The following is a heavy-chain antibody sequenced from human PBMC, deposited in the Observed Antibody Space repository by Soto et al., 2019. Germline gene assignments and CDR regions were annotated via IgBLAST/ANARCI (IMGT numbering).Heavy chain of an antibody. CDR3: AGESAYGGPPLAFLC. V-gene: IGHV1-69*01. J-gene: IGHJ4*02. CDR2: TIPRFNTP. CDR1: EDTFSSYA. Sequence: QVQLVQSGAEVKRPGSSVRVSCKASEDTFSSYAISWVRQAPGQGLDLMGGTIPRFNTPNYPKKFQGRATITADESTSTAYMELSCLRSEDRAIYYCAGESAYGGPPLAFLCWGQGTLVNVSS. D-gene: IGHD1-26*01.